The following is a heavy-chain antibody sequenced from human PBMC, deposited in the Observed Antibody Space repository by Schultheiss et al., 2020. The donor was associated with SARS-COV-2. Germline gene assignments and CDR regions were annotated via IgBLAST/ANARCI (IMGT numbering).Heavy chain of an antibody. D-gene: IGHD3-22*01. J-gene: IGHJ4*02. V-gene: IGHV3-23*01. CDR3: AKDLFHDDTSGFDY. CDR2: ISVSGGST. Sequence: GGSLRLSCTASGFTFETQDMSWVRQASGKGLEWVSSISVSGGSTYADSVKGRFTISRDNSKKTLYLQMHSLRAEDTAVYYCAKDLFHDDTSGFDYWCQGTLVTVSS. CDR1: GFTFETQD.